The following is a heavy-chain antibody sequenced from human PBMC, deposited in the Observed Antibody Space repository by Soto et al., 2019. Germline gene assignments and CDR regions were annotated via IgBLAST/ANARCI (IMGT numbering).Heavy chain of an antibody. V-gene: IGHV4-31*03. CDR1: GGPLSSGGYY. Sequence: QVQLQESGPGLVKPSQTLSLTCTVSGGPLSSGGYYWSWIRQHPGKGLEWIGYIYYSGSTYYNPSHKSRVTDSVDTSKNQFSLKLSSVTAADTAVYYCAMSYTVTPEYYCDYWGQGTLVTVSS. CDR3: AMSYTVTPEYYCDY. D-gene: IGHD4-17*01. CDR2: IYYSGST. J-gene: IGHJ4*02.